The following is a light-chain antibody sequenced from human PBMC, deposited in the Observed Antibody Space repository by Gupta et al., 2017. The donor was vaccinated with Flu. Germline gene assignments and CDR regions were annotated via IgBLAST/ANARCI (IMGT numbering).Light chain of an antibody. J-gene: IGKJ2*03. CDR2: GAS. Sequence: EIVLTQSPGSLSLSPGERATLSCRASQTISNNYLAWYQQKPGQAPRLLIYGASSRATGIPDRFSGSGSGTDVTLTISRLEPEDVAVYYCQQYGTSSLYSFGQGTKLEIK. CDR1: QTISNNY. V-gene: IGKV3-20*01. CDR3: QQYGTSSLYS.